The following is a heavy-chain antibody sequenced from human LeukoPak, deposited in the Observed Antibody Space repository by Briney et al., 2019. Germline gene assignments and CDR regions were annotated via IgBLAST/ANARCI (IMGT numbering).Heavy chain of an antibody. CDR1: GLTFSSYS. D-gene: IGHD5-12*01. CDR2: ISSSSSYI. CDR3: ARSGELSGYDFYY. Sequence: GGSLRLSCAASGLTFSSYSMNWVRQAPGKGLEWVSSISSSSSYIYYADSVKGRFTISRDNAKNSLYLQMNSLRAEDTAVYYCARSGELSGYDFYYWGQGTLVTVSS. V-gene: IGHV3-21*01. J-gene: IGHJ4*02.